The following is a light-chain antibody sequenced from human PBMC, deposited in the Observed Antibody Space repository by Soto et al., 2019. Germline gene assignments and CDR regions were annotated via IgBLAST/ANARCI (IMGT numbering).Light chain of an antibody. CDR3: QQSYSTPLT. CDR1: QSISTY. Sequence: DLQMTQSPSSLSASVGDRVTITCRASQSISTYLNWYQQKPGKAPNLLIYAASSLQSGVPSRFSGSGSRTDFTLTISSLQPEDFATYYCQQSYSTPLTFGGGTKVEIK. CDR2: AAS. V-gene: IGKV1-39*01. J-gene: IGKJ4*01.